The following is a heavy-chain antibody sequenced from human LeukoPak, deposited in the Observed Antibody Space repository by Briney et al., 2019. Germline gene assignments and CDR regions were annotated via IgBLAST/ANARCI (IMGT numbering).Heavy chain of an antibody. J-gene: IGHJ4*02. Sequence: PGRSLRLSCTASGFTFSSHAMTWVRQSAGKGLQWGSSITCSGSGAYYADSVKDRVTISRHNSKNTLFLHMDSLRVEDTAMYYCAKVRGDHAHLQDDFDFWGQGTLVTVSS. CDR2: ITCSGSGA. D-gene: IGHD2-21*02. V-gene: IGHV3-23*01. CDR1: GFTFSSHA. CDR3: AKVRGDHAHLQDDFDF.